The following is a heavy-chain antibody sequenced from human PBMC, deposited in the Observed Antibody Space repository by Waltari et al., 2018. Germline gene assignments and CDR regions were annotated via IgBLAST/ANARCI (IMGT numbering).Heavy chain of an antibody. CDR1: GFKVSDSS. J-gene: IGHJ6*03. D-gene: IGHD3-3*01. Sequence: EVRLVETGGALIQSGGSLTLSCAVSGFKVSDSSTDWGRQGQGRGWSVSVLSLAPVHRRSQTPGRDRFIVSRDDSKNTRYLQTNSLSGEDTARYYCARGGDDFSNSYYGNYYYYMVVWGKGTTVTVSS. CDR2: SLAPVHR. CDR3: ARGGDDFSNSYYGNYYYYMVV. V-gene: IGHV3-53*02.